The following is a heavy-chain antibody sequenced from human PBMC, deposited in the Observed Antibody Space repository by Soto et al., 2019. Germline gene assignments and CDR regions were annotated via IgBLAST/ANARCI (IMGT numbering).Heavy chain of an antibody. D-gene: IGHD2-21*02. V-gene: IGHV3-23*01. J-gene: IGHJ6*02. Sequence: EVQLLESGGGLVQPGGSLRLSCEASGFTFSNYAMSWVRQAPGKGLEWVSSISGSGSTKYYPDPVKGRFTISRDNSKNTLYLQMNSLRTEDTAVYYCAKKGLINGHGDDFYYDLDVWCQGTTVTVSS. CDR2: ISGSGSTK. CDR3: AKKGLINGHGDDFYYDLDV. CDR1: GFTFSNYA.